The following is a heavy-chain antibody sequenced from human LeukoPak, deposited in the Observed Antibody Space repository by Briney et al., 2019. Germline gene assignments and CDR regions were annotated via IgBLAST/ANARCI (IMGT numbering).Heavy chain of an antibody. Sequence: PGGSLRLSCAASGFTFSSYSMNWVRQAPGKGLEWVSYISSSSSTIYYADSVKGRLTISRDNAKNSLYLQMNSLRAEDTAVYYCASLSGGDFWSGYYRYWGQGTLVTVSS. CDR2: ISSSSSTI. CDR1: GFTFSSYS. CDR3: ASLSGGDFWSGYYRY. V-gene: IGHV3-48*04. D-gene: IGHD3-3*01. J-gene: IGHJ4*02.